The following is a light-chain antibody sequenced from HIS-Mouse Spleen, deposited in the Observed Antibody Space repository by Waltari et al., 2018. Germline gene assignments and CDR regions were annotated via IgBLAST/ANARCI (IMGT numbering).Light chain of an antibody. CDR1: QGISSY. Sequence: AIRMTQPPSSFSASPGDRVTITCRASQGISSYLAWYQQKPGKAPKLLIYAASTLQSGVPSRFSGSGSGTDFTLTISCLQSEDFATYYCQQYYSYRFTFGPGTKVDIK. J-gene: IGKJ3*01. V-gene: IGKV1-8*01. CDR2: AAS. CDR3: QQYYSYRFT.